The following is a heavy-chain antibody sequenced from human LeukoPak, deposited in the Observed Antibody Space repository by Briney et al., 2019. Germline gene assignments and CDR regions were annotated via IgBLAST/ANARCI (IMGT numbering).Heavy chain of an antibody. CDR2: IDISGGST. Sequence: GGSLRLYCAASGFSFSSHAMCWVRQAPGKGLEGVSSIDISGGSTYYADSVQGRVTISRDNSKNTLYLQMNSLRAEDTALYYCANEVRPNDYWGQGTLVTVSS. CDR1: GFSFSSHA. V-gene: IGHV3-23*01. D-gene: IGHD1-1*01. J-gene: IGHJ4*02. CDR3: ANEVRPNDY.